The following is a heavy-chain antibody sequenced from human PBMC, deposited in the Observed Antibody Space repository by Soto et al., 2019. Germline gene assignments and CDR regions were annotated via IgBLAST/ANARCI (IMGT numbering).Heavy chain of an antibody. CDR1: GGSISSGDYY. D-gene: IGHD3-3*01. J-gene: IGHJ4*02. V-gene: IGHV4-30-4*01. CDR3: ARAAEWLLPLDY. Sequence: SETLSLTCTVSGGSISSGDYYWSWIRQPPGKGLEWIGYIYYSGSTYYNPSLKSRVTISVDTSKNQFSLKLSSVTAADTAVYYCARAAEWLLPLDYWGQGTLVTVSS. CDR2: IYYSGST.